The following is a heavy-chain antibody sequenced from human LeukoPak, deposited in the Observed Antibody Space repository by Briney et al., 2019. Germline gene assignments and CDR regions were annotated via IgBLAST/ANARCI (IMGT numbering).Heavy chain of an antibody. J-gene: IGHJ5*02. CDR2: IYYSGST. D-gene: IGHD4/OR15-4a*01. CDR1: GGSISSGDYY. Sequence: SETLSLTCTVSGGSISSGDYYWSWIRQPPGKGLEWIGYIYYSGSTYYNPSLKSRVTISVDTSKNQFSLKLSSVTAADTAVYSCARAVDYNWFDPWGQGTLVTVSS. CDR3: ARAVDYNWFDP. V-gene: IGHV4-30-4*01.